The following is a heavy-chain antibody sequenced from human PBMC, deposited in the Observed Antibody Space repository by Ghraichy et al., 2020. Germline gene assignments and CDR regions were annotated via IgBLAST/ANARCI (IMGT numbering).Heavy chain of an antibody. CDR3: ARDLNTEVTKAWGY. J-gene: IGHJ4*02. CDR2: ISSSSTYI. Sequence: GGSLRLSCAASGFTFGSYSMTWVRQAPGKGLEWVSSISSSSTYIYYAESVKGRFTISRDNAKNSLYLQMNSLRAEDTALYYCARDLNTEVTKAWGYWGQGTLVTVSS. CDR1: GFTFGSYS. D-gene: IGHD5-18*01. V-gene: IGHV3-21*01.